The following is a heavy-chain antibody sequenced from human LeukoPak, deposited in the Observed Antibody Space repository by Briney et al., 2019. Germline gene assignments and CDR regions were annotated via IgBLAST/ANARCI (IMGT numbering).Heavy chain of an antibody. Sequence: PGGSLRLSCAASGFTFSTYWMSWVRQAPGKGLEWVANIKQDGSEKYYVDSVKGRFTISRDNAKNSLYLQMNSLRAEDTAVYYCARGSYGSWSYYSGDWFDPWGQGTLVTVSS. CDR1: GFTFSTYW. J-gene: IGHJ5*02. CDR3: ARGSYGSWSYYSGDWFDP. D-gene: IGHD3-10*01. CDR2: IKQDGSEK. V-gene: IGHV3-7*04.